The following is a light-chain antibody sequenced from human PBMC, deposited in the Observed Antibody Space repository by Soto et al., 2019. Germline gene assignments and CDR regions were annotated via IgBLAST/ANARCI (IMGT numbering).Light chain of an antibody. V-gene: IGLV2-14*01. CDR1: SSDVGGYNY. CDR2: EVS. J-gene: IGLJ1*01. Sequence: QSALTQPASVSGSPGQSITISCTGTSSDVGGYNYVSWYQQHPGKAPKLMIYEVSNRPSGVSNRFSGSKSGNTASLTISGFQPEDEADYYCQSYDTPVYVFGGGTKVTVL. CDR3: QSYDTPVYV.